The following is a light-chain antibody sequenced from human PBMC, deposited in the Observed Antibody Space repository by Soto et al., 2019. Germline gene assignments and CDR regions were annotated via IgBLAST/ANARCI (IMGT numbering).Light chain of an antibody. Sequence: DILMTQSPSSLSASVGDRVTITCRTSQSISTFLNWYQQIPGKAPRLLIYGASSLQSGVPVRFSGSGSGTDFTLTISSLQPEDFATYYCQQSFSLLTFGGGTKVEIK. CDR3: QQSFSLLT. CDR1: QSISTF. J-gene: IGKJ4*01. V-gene: IGKV1-39*01. CDR2: GAS.